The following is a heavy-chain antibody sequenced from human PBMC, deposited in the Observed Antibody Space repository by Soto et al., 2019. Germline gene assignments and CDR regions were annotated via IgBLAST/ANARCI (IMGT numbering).Heavy chain of an antibody. CDR3: TTGAS. CDR2: IKTNTDGATT. D-gene: IGHD2-21*01. Sequence: EVQLVESGGGLVKPGESRRLSCATSGLTFTNAWMRWVRQAPGKGLEWVGRIKTNTDGATTDYAAPVKGRFTVSRDESKNTLYLQMNSLKIEYTAVYFCTTGASRGQGTTVTVSS. V-gene: IGHV3-15*01. CDR1: GLTFTNAW. J-gene: IGHJ6*02.